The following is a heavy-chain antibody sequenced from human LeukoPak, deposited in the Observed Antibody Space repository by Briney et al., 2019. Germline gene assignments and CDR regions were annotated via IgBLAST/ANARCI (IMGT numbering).Heavy chain of an antibody. CDR2: ISSSGGST. CDR3: AKAPYDTSGFSSPNYFDY. Sequence: GGSLRLSCAASGFTFSSYAMSWVRQAPGKGLEWVSAISSSGGSTYYADSVKGRFTISRDNSKNTLYLQVNSLRAEDTAVYYCAKAPYDTSGFSSPNYFDYWGQGTLVTVSS. CDR1: GFTFSSYA. V-gene: IGHV3-23*01. J-gene: IGHJ4*02. D-gene: IGHD3-22*01.